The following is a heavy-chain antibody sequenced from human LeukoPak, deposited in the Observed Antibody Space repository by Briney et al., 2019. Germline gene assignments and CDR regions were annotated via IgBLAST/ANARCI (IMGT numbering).Heavy chain of an antibody. CDR1: GYTFTCYY. J-gene: IGHJ6*03. D-gene: IGHD4-11*01. CDR3: VRDSSILSGDYYYYMDV. Sequence: ASVKVSCKASGYTFTCYYVDWVRQAPGQGLEWMGRINPNSGDTKYAQNFQGRVTMTRDTSITTAYMELSRLTSDDTAVYYCVRDSSILSGDYYYYMDVWAKGTTVTVSS. V-gene: IGHV1-2*06. CDR2: INPNSGDT.